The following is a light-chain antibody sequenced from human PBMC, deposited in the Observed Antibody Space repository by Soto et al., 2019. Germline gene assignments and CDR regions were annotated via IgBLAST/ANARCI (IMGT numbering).Light chain of an antibody. CDR3: CSYRTSNNYV. V-gene: IGLV2-14*01. J-gene: IGLJ1*01. Sequence: QSALTQPASVSGSPGQSITISCTGTSSDVGGHNFVSWYRQHPGAAPKLIIYEVTKRPSGVSDRFSGSKSANTASLTISGLQAEDEADYYCCSYRTSNNYVFGTGTKLTVL. CDR2: EVT. CDR1: SSDVGGHNF.